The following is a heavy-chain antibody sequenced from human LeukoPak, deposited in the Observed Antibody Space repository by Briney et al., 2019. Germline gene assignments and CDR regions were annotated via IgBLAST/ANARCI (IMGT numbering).Heavy chain of an antibody. CDR2: ISAYNGNT. D-gene: IGHD2-15*01. CDR1: GYTFTSYG. J-gene: IGHJ4*02. Sequence: ASVKVSCQASGYTFTSYGISWVRQPPRQGLEWMGWISAYNGNTNYAQKLQGRVTMTTDTSTSTAYMELRSLRSDDTAVYYCARLAGGKGNFDYWGQGTLVTVSS. CDR3: ARLAGGKGNFDY. V-gene: IGHV1-18*01.